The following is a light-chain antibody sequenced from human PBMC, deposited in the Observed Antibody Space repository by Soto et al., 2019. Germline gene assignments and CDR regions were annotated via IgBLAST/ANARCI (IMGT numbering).Light chain of an antibody. CDR3: QHANSFPPYT. CDR2: AAS. J-gene: IGKJ2*01. V-gene: IGKV1-12*01. CDR1: QGISSW. Sequence: DLPMTQSPSSVSPSVGDRVTITCRASQGISSWLPWYQQKPGKAPKLLIYAASSLQCGVPSRFSGSGSGTEFTVNISGLQPEYFATSYCQHANSFPPYTFGQGTKLEIK.